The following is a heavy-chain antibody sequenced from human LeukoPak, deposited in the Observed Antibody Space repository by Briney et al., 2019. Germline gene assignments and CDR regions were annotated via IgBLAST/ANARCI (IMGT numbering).Heavy chain of an antibody. V-gene: IGHV3-23*01. CDR3: AKDSWMIGTNYYMDV. CDR2: ISGSGGST. CDR1: GFTFSSYG. Sequence: GGSLRLSCAASGFTFSSYGMSWVRQAPGKGLEWVSAISGSGGSTYYADSVKGRFTISRDNSKNTLYLQMNSLRAEDTAVYYCAKDSWMIGTNYYMDVWGKGTTVTISS. J-gene: IGHJ6*03. D-gene: IGHD3-22*01.